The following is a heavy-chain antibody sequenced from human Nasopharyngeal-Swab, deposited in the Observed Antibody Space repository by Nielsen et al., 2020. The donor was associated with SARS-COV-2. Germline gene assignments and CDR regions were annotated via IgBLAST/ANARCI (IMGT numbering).Heavy chain of an antibody. D-gene: IGHD6-13*01. CDR2: IYSGGST. J-gene: IGHJ6*02. CDR3: ARDLTAAGGYQYYGMDV. Sequence: GGPLSLSCAASGFTVSSNYMSWVRQAPGKGLEWVSVIYSGGSTYYADSVKGRFTISRDNSKNTLYLQMNSLRAEDTAVYYCARDLTAAGGYQYYGMDVWGQGTTVTVSS. CDR1: GFTVSSNY. V-gene: IGHV3-53*01.